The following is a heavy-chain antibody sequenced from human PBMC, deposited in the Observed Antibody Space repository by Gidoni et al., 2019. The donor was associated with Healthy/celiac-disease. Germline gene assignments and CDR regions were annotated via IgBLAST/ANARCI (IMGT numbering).Heavy chain of an antibody. CDR2: IYSGGST. V-gene: IGHV3-66*01. CDR3: ARVVFGWFDP. D-gene: IGHD2-21*01. J-gene: IGHJ5*02. Sequence: SVIYSGGSTYYADSVKGRFTISRDNSKNTLYLQMNSLRAEDTAVYYCARVVFGWFDPWGQGTLVTVSS.